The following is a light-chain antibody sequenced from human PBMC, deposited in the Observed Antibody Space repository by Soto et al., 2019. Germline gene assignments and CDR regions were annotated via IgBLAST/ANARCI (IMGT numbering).Light chain of an antibody. J-gene: IGKJ5*01. Sequence: IFITQSPATLFVAPVGRAILSCMAGQGVTTNFAWYQQKSGQSPRLLIYDVSHRATGVPARFSGTGSETDFTLTISGLQSEDSAVYFCQQYNNWPFSFGQGTRLEIK. V-gene: IGKV3-15*01. CDR2: DVS. CDR1: QGVTTN. CDR3: QQYNNWPFS.